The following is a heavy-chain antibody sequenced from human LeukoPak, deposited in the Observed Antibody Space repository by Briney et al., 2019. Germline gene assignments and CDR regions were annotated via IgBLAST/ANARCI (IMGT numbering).Heavy chain of an antibody. V-gene: IGHV4-4*07. J-gene: IGHJ5*02. D-gene: IGHD1-26*01. CDR2: IYTSGST. CDR1: GGSISSYY. CDR3: ARGSRSGSYNWFDP. Sequence: SVTLSLTCTVSGGSISSYYWSWIRQPAGKGLEWIGRIYTSGSTNYNPSLKSRVTMSVDTSKNQFSLKLSSVTAADTAVYYCARGSRSGSYNWFDPWGQGTLVTVSS.